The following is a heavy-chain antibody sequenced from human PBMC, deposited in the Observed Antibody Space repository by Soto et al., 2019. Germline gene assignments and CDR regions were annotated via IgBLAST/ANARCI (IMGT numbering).Heavy chain of an antibody. CDR1: GGSISSSNW. V-gene: IGHV4-4*02. J-gene: IGHJ6*02. CDR3: AREPGIAAAEGGAYYYYYGMDV. D-gene: IGHD6-13*01. Sequence: QVQLQESGPGLVKPSGTLSLTCAVSGGSISSSNWWSWVRQPPGKGLEWIGGIYHSGSTNYNPSLKSRVTISVDTSKNQFSLKLSAVTAADTAVYYCAREPGIAAAEGGAYYYYYGMDVWGQGTTVTVSS. CDR2: IYHSGST.